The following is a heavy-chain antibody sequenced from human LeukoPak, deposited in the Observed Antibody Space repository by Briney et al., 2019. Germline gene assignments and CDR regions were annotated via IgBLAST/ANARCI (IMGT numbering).Heavy chain of an antibody. Sequence: TGGSLRLSCAASGFTFSSSGMHWVRQAPGKGLEWVAVIPYDGSNKHYADSVKGRFTISRDNSKNTLYLQMTSLRAEDTAVYYCAKEMRQWLVQGDYFDYWGQGTLVTVSS. CDR2: IPYDGSNK. CDR3: AKEMRQWLVQGDYFDY. J-gene: IGHJ4*02. D-gene: IGHD6-19*01. CDR1: GFTFSSSG. V-gene: IGHV3-30*18.